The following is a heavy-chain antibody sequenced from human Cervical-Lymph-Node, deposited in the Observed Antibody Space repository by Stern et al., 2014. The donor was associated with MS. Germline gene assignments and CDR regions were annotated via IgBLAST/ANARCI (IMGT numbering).Heavy chain of an antibody. CDR1: GFTFSSYG. D-gene: IGHD2-8*01. J-gene: IGHJ4*02. Sequence: QVQLVESGGAVVQPGRSLRLSCAASGFTFSSYGMHWVRQAPGKGLEWVTVISYDGNQKYYAASVKGRFTNSKDNSKNTLHLQMNSVTPDDTAIYYCARDYEDTSMLFDHWGQGTMVTVSS. V-gene: IGHV3-30*03. CDR3: ARDYEDTSMLFDH. CDR2: ISYDGNQK.